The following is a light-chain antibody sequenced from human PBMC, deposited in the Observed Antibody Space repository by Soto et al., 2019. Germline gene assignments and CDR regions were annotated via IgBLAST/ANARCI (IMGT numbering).Light chain of an antibody. Sequence: QSALTQPASVSGSPGQSITISCTGTSSDVGGYNYVSWYQQHPGKAPKLMIYEVNNRPSGVSHRFSGSKSGNTASLTISGLQTGDEADYYCSSYTSNSPYVFGTGTKLTVL. V-gene: IGLV2-14*01. J-gene: IGLJ1*01. CDR3: SSYTSNSPYV. CDR2: EVN. CDR1: SSDVGGYNY.